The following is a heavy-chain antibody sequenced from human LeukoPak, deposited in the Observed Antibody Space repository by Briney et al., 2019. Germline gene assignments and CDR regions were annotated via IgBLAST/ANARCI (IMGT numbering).Heavy chain of an antibody. V-gene: IGHV1-18*01. Sequence: GASVKVSCKASGYTFTSYGISWVRQAPGQGLEWMGWISAYNGNTNYAQKLQGRVTMTTDTSTRTAYMELRSLRSDDTAVYYCAKDGYSSGWFPYYFDYWGQGTLVTVSS. D-gene: IGHD6-19*01. CDR1: GYTFTSYG. CDR2: ISAYNGNT. J-gene: IGHJ4*02. CDR3: AKDGYSSGWFPYYFDY.